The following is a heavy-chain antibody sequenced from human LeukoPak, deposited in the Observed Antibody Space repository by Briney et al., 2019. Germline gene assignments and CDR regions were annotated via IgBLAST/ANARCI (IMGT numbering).Heavy chain of an antibody. CDR2: ISGSGGST. J-gene: IGHJ4*02. V-gene: IGHV3-23*01. D-gene: IGHD3-9*01. CDR1: GFTFSSCA. Sequence: GGSLRLSCAASGFTFSSCAMSWVRQAPGKGLEWVSAISGSGGSTYYADSVKGRFTISRDNSKNTLYLQMNSLRAEDTAVYYCAKDLQAVATYYDILTGYYNYWGQGTLVTVSS. CDR3: AKDLQAVATYYDILTGYYNY.